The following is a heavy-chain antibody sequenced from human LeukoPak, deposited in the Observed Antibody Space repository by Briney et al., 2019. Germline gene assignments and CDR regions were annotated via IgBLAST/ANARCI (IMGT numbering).Heavy chain of an antibody. Sequence: SETLSLTCTVSGGSISSYYWSWIRQPPGKGLEWIGYIYYSGSTNYNPSLKSRVTISVDTSKNQFSLRLSSVTAADTAVYYCARQGGRRYYFDYWGQGTLVTVSS. J-gene: IGHJ4*02. D-gene: IGHD2-15*01. CDR2: IYYSGST. CDR1: GGSISSYY. CDR3: ARQGGRRYYFDY. V-gene: IGHV4-59*08.